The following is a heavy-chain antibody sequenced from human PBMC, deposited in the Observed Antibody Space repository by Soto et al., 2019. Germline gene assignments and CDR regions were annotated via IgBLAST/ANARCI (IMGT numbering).Heavy chain of an antibody. D-gene: IGHD6-13*01. J-gene: IGHJ4*02. Sequence: PSETLSLTCAVSGGSISSGGYSWSWIRQPPGKGLEWIGYIYHSGSTYYNPSLKSRVTISVDRSKNQFSLKLSSVTAADTAVYFCAREIGYSSPWPAYWGQGTLVTVSS. CDR1: GGSISSGGYS. V-gene: IGHV4-30-2*01. CDR2: IYHSGST. CDR3: AREIGYSSPWPAY.